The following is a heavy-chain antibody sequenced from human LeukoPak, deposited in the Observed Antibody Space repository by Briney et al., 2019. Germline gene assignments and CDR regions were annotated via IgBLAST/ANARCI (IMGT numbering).Heavy chain of an antibody. CDR3: ASQVVVLVGIRLWPGRGWFDP. CDR2: ISAYNGNT. D-gene: IGHD5-18*01. V-gene: IGHV1-18*01. Sequence: ASVKVSCKASGYTFTTYGISWVRQAPGQGLEWMGWISAYNGNTNYAQKLQGRVTMTTDTSTSTAYMELRSLRSDDASVYYCASQVVVLVGIRLWPGRGWFDPWGQGTLVTVSS. CDR1: GYTFTTYG. J-gene: IGHJ5*02.